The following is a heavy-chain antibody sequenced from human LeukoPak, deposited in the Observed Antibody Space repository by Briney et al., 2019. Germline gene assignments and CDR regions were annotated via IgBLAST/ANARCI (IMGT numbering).Heavy chain of an antibody. Sequence: PGGSLRLSCAASGFTFSSYWMHWVRQAPGKGLEWVSVIGGSGVNTYYADSVKGRFTISRDNSKNTLFLQMNSLRAEDSAVYYCAKGMSGSSPYNWFDPWGQGTLVTVSS. D-gene: IGHD1-26*01. CDR1: GFTFSSYW. J-gene: IGHJ5*02. V-gene: IGHV3-23*01. CDR2: IGGSGVNT. CDR3: AKGMSGSSPYNWFDP.